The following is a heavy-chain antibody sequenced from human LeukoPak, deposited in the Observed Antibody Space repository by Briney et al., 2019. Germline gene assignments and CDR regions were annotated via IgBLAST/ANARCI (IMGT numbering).Heavy chain of an antibody. J-gene: IGHJ6*03. CDR2: MKPNSGNT. Sequence: ASVKVSCKASGYTFTSYDINWVRQATGQGLEWMGWMKPNSGNTGYAQKFQGRVTMTRNTSISTAYMELSSLRSEDTAVYYCARVTKGIYYYYMDVWGKGTTVTVSS. CDR1: GYTFTSYD. CDR3: ARVTKGIYYYYMDV. D-gene: IGHD3-10*01. V-gene: IGHV1-8*01.